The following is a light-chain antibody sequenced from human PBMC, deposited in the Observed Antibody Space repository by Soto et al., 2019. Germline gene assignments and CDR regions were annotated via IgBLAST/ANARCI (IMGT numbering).Light chain of an antibody. CDR1: QSVSVNS. CDR2: AAS. Sequence: EIVLTQSPGTLSLSPGERATLSCRASQSVSVNSLAGYQQKGGQAPRLLIYAASTRATGVPDRFSGTGSGTDFALTISRLETDDSAVYSCQQYGGSPFTFGPGTKVDIK. J-gene: IGKJ3*01. CDR3: QQYGGSPFT. V-gene: IGKV3-20*01.